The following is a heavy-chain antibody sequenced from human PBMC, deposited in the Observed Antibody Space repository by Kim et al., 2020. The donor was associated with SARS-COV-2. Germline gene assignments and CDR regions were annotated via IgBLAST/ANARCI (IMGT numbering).Heavy chain of an antibody. CDR3: ARGGNTYYQYGMDV. CDR1: GFSLSTRGMC. D-gene: IGHD1-1*01. J-gene: IGHJ6*02. Sequence: SGPTLVNPTQTLTLTCSFSGFSLSTRGMCVTWIRQPPGKALEWLGLIDWEDDKYYITSLKTRLTLSQDTSENQVVLTLTNMDPVDTGTYYCARGGNTYYQYGMDVWGQGTTVTVSS. CDR2: IDWEDDK. V-gene: IGHV2-70*01.